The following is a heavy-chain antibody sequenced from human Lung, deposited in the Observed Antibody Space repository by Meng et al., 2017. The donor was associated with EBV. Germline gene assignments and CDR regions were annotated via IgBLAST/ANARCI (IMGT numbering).Heavy chain of an antibody. CDR2: ISYDGSNK. V-gene: IGHV3-30*03. J-gene: IGHJ4*02. CDR3: AELGATFH. CDR1: GFTFSSYG. Sequence: LLVESGGGVVKPGTPLRLSCQASGFTFSSYGMHWVRQAPGKGLEWVAVISYDGSNKYYADSVKGRFTISRDNSKNTLYLQMNSLRAEDTAVYYCAELGATFHWGQGTLVTVSS. D-gene: IGHD1-26*01.